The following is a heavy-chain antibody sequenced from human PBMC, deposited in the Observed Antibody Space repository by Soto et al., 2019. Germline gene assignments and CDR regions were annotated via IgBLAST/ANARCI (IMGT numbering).Heavy chain of an antibody. J-gene: IGHJ4*02. V-gene: IGHV3-53*01. Sequence: EVQLVESGGGLSHPGGSLRLSCAASGFNVNSDYMNWVRQTPGKGLEWVASIYSGETTYYADSVRGRFTISSDKSKNTLYFQLSSLRIEDTAVYYCTREGRGLGRLSLFEYWGQGVLVTVSS. CDR3: TREGRGLGRLSLFEY. CDR2: IYSGETT. CDR1: GFNVNSDY. D-gene: IGHD2-21*02.